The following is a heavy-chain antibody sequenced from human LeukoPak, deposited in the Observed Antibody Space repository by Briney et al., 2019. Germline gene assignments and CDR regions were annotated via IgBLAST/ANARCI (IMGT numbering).Heavy chain of an antibody. CDR3: ATRNYDIVVVPAASHYGMDV. CDR1: GGSISSYY. CDR2: IYYSGST. V-gene: IGHV4-59*12. Sequence: PSETLSLTCTVSGGSISSYYWSWIRQPPGKGLEWIGYIYYSGSTNYNPSLKSRVTISVDTSKNQFSLKLSSVTAADTAVYYCATRNYDIVVVPAASHYGMDVWGQGTTVTVSS. J-gene: IGHJ6*02. D-gene: IGHD2-2*01.